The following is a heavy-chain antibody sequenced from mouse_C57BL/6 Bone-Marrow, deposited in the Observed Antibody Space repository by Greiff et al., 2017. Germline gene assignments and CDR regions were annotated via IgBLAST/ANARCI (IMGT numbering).Heavy chain of an antibody. J-gene: IGHJ2*01. V-gene: IGHV1-55*01. CDR1: GYTFPSYW. CDR2: IYPGSGST. CDR3: AKGAETRGDYFDT. Sequence: QVQLQQPGAELVQPGASVKMSCKASGYTFPSYWITWVKQRPGQGLEWIGDIYPGSGSTNYTEKFKSKATLTVDTSSSTDYMQLSSLTSEDSAVYYGAKGAETRGDYFDTGGQGTTRTVS.